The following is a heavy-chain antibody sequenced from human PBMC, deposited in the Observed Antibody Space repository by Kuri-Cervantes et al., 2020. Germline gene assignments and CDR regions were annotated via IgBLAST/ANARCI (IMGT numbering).Heavy chain of an antibody. CDR1: GFTVSSNY. J-gene: IGHJ4*02. CDR3: AKLTRFAEEPFDY. D-gene: IGHD4-23*01. V-gene: IGHV3-53*01. Sequence: ESLKIPCAASGFTVSSNYMSWVRQAPGRGLEWVSIIYSGDTYYTDSVKGRFTISRDDSMNTLYLQMNSLRAEDTAVYYCAKLTRFAEEPFDYWGQGTPVTVSS. CDR2: IYSGDT.